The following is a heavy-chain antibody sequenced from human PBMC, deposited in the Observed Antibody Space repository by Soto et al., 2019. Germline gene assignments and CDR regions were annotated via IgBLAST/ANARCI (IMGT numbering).Heavy chain of an antibody. J-gene: IGHJ6*03. V-gene: IGHV4-39*01. CDR2: INYSGST. CDR3: ARPVNYYYYYMDV. CDR1: GGPISSSTSY. Sequence: SETLSLTCTVSGGPISSSTSYWGWIRQPPGKGLEWIGSINYSGSTYYSPSLKSRVTISADTSKNQFSLKLSSVTAADSAVYYCARPVNYYYYYMDVWGKGTMVTVSS.